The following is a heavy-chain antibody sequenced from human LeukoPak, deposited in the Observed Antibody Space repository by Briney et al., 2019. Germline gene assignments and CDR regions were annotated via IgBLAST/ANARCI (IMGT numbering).Heavy chain of an antibody. CDR1: GYTFGDYY. CDR3: SRGSALNRAYSGYDPPFHY. D-gene: IGHD5-12*01. V-gene: IGHV1-2*02. CDR2: INPNSGAT. Sequence: GASVKVSCKASGYTFGDYYMHWVRQAPGPGLGWMGWINPNSGATGYAQKFQGRVTMTRDTSISTADMELNSLRSDDTAMYYCSRGSALNRAYSGYDPPFHYWGQGTLVAVSS. J-gene: IGHJ4*02.